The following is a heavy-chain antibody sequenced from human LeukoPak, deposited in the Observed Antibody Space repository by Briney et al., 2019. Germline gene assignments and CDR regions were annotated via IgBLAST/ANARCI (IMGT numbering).Heavy chain of an antibody. Sequence: GGSLRLSCAASGFTFDDYAMHWVRQAPGKGLEWVSGISGSGFDTYYADSVKGRFTISRDNSKNTLYLQMNSLRAEDTAVYYCARSLLVVTAMTHFDYWGQGTLVTVSS. CDR3: ARSLLVVTAMTHFDY. CDR1: GFTFDDYA. CDR2: ISGSGFDT. J-gene: IGHJ4*02. D-gene: IGHD2-21*02. V-gene: IGHV3-23*01.